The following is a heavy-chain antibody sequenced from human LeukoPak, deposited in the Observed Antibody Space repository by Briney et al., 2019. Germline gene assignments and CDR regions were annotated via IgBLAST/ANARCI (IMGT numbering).Heavy chain of an antibody. CDR2: INPNSGGT. CDR1: GYTFTGYY. Sequence: ASVKVSCKASGYTFTGYYMHWVRQAPGQGLEWMGWINPNSGGTNYAQEFQGRVTMTRDTSISTAYMELSRLRSDDTAVYYCARDESYHYDSSGYYYYYYYYMDVWGKGTTVTVSS. CDR3: ARDESYHYDSSGYYYYYYYYMDV. V-gene: IGHV1-2*02. J-gene: IGHJ6*03. D-gene: IGHD3-22*01.